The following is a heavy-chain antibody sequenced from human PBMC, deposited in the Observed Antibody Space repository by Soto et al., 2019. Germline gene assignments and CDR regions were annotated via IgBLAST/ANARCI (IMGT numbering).Heavy chain of an antibody. CDR1: GFTFSSYG. V-gene: IGHV3-33*01. D-gene: IGHD2-8*01. Sequence: QVQLVESGGGVVQPGRSLRLSCAASGFTFSSYGMHWVRQAPGKGLEWVAVIWYDGSNKYYADSVKGRFTISRDNSKNTLYLQMNSLRAEDTAVYYCARDPSRGYGVGTRFDYWRQGTLVTVSS. CDR2: IWYDGSNK. CDR3: ARDPSRGYGVGTRFDY. J-gene: IGHJ4*02.